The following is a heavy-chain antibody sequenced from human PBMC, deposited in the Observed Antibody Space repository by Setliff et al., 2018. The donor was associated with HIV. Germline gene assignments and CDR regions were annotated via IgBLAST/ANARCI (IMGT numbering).Heavy chain of an antibody. V-gene: IGHV4-4*07. D-gene: IGHD5-18*01. CDR3: ARGTGSYGSDY. CDR2: VSTSGST. CDR1: GGSISTYY. J-gene: IGHJ4*02. Sequence: PSETLSLTCTVSGGSISTYYWSWIRQPAGKGLEWIGRVSTSGSTKCNPSLKSRVTMSLDASKNQFSLKLSSVTAADTAVYYCARGTGSYGSDYWGQGTLVTVSS.